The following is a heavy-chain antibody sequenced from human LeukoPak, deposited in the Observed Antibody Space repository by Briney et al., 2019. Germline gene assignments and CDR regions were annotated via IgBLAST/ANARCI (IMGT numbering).Heavy chain of an antibody. CDR1: GGSISPYY. D-gene: IGHD6-13*01. Sequence: SETLSLTCNVSGGSISPYYWTWIRQPPGKGLEWIGYIYHTGSPNYNPSLKSRVIILVGTSKNQFSLQLTSVTAADTAVYYCARGLRYSSDYWGPGTLVTVSS. J-gene: IGHJ4*02. V-gene: IGHV4-59*01. CDR3: ARGLRYSSDY. CDR2: IYHTGSP.